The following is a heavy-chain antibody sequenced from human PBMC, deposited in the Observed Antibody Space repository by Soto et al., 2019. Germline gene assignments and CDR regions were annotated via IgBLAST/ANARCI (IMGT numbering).Heavy chain of an antibody. CDR2: IIPIFGTA. D-gene: IGHD3-3*01. CDR1: GGTFSSYA. Sequence: ASVKVSCKASGGTFSSYAISWVRQAPGQGLEWMGGIIPIFGTANYAQKFQGRVTITADESTSTAYMELSSLRSEDTAVYYCARNNLSIRFLEWLLLDYWGQGTLVTVSS. CDR3: ARNNLSIRFLEWLLLDY. J-gene: IGHJ4*02. V-gene: IGHV1-69*13.